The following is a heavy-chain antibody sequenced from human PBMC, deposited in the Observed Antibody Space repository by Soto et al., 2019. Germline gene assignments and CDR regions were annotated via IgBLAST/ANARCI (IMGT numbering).Heavy chain of an antibody. V-gene: IGHV4-34*01. J-gene: IGHJ6*02. CDR1: GGSFSGYY. D-gene: IGHD1-26*01. CDR3: ARGLRGSYYYLPYYYNYYGMDA. CDR2: INHSGST. Sequence: SETLSLACAVYGGSFSGYYWSWIRQPPGKGLEWIGEINHSGSTNYNPSLKSRVTISVDTSKNQFSLKLSSVTAADTAVYYCARGLRGSYYYLPYYYNYYGMDAWGQGTTVT.